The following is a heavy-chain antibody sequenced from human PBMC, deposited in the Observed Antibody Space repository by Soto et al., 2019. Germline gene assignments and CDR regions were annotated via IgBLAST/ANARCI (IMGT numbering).Heavy chain of an antibody. V-gene: IGHV3-7*01. CDR3: ARIYSSGWHLYFDY. CDR1: GFTFSSYW. Sequence: VGSLRLSCAASGFTFSSYWMSWVRQAPGKGLEWVANIKQDGSEKYYVDSVKGRFTISRDNAKNSLYLQMNSLRAEDTAVYYCARIYSSGWHLYFDYWGQGTLVTVSS. CDR2: IKQDGSEK. D-gene: IGHD6-19*01. J-gene: IGHJ4*02.